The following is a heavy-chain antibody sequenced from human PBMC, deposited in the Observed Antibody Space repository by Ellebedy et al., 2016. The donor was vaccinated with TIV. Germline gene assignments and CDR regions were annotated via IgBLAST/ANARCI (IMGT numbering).Heavy chain of an antibody. Sequence: GESLKISXAASGFTVSSNYMSWVRQAPGKGLEWVSVIYSGGSTYYADSVKGRFTISRDNSKNTLYLQMNSLRAEDTAVYYCAREGWYYDFWSGHNWFDPWGQGTLVTVSS. D-gene: IGHD3-3*01. CDR2: IYSGGST. CDR1: GFTVSSNY. V-gene: IGHV3-53*01. J-gene: IGHJ5*02. CDR3: AREGWYYDFWSGHNWFDP.